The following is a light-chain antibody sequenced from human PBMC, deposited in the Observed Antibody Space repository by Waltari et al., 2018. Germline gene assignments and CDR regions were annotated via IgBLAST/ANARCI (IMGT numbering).Light chain of an antibody. CDR1: QDVRSW. CDR2: AAS. J-gene: IGKJ2*01. Sequence: DILMTQSPSSVSASVGDRVTITCRASQDVRSWLAWYQQKPGKAPNRLIYAASSLQSGVPSRSSGSGSGTHFPRTISSLQPEDFATYYCQQGEASPYTFGQGTKLEIK. CDR3: QQGEASPYT. V-gene: IGKV1-12*01.